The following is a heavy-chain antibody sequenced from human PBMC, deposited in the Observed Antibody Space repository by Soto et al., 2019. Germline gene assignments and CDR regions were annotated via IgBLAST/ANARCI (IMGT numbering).Heavy chain of an antibody. Sequence: SVKFSCKGSGLTFSSSAVQWVRQARGQRFEWIGWIVVGSGNTNYAQKFQERVTITRDMSTGTAYMELSSLRSEDTAVYYCAAERNRLRYFDWLPARSDGSVSWGQGTLVTV. J-gene: IGHJ5*02. CDR1: GLTFSSSA. CDR3: AAERNRLRYFDWLPARSDGSVS. CDR2: IVVGSGNT. D-gene: IGHD3-9*01. V-gene: IGHV1-58*01.